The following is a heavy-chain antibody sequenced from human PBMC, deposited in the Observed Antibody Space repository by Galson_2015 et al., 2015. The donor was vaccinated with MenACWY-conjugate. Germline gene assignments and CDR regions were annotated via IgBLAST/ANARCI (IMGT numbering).Heavy chain of an antibody. CDR3: ARARKLWSDHYRVDALDF. V-gene: IGHV4-4*08. D-gene: IGHD3-3*01. CDR2: VYSSGIT. CDR1: RFTFSTYG. J-gene: IGHJ3*01. Sequence: LRLSCAASRFTFSTYGMHWVRQAPGLGLEWIGYVYSSGITNYNPALKSRVTISVDTSSQFSLKVTSVAAADTAVYYCARARKLWSDHYRVDALDFWGQGALVIVSS.